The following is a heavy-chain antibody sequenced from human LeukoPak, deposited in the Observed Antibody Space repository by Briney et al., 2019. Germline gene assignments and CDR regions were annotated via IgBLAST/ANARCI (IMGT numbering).Heavy chain of an antibody. CDR3: ARLPPFYGSGRDY. D-gene: IGHD3-10*01. CDR1: GFTFSSYG. CDR2: IRYDGSNK. J-gene: IGHJ4*02. V-gene: IGHV3-30*02. Sequence: GGSLRLSCAASGFTFSSYGMHWVRQAPGKGLEWVAFIRYDGSNKYYADSVKGRFTISRDNSKNTLYLQMNSLRAEDTAVYYCARLPPFYGSGRDYWGQGTLVTVSS.